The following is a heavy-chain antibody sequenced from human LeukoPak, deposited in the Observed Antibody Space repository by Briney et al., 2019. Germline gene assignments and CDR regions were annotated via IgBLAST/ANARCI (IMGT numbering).Heavy chain of an antibody. D-gene: IGHD5-18*01. CDR2: IYHSGSS. CDR1: GGSFSNSPYY. J-gene: IGHJ4*02. V-gene: IGHV4-39*01. Sequence: SETLSLTCTVSGGSFSNSPYYWGWIRQPPGMGLEWIGSIYHSGSSYYNPSLKSRVTISVDKSKNQFSLKLSSVPAADTAVYYCARASWRQLWLLDYWGQGTLVTVSS. CDR3: ARASWRQLWLLDY.